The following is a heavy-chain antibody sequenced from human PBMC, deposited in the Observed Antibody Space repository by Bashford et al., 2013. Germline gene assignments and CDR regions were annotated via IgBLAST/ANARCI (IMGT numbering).Heavy chain of an antibody. D-gene: IGHD3-22*01. J-gene: IGHJ4*02. CDR3: AKGLYYDNSGYYYFPLDG. V-gene: IGHV3-23*01. Sequence: VRQAPGKGLEWVSGISGSGSRINHADSVKGRFTISRDNSKKTLYLQMNSLRADDTAVYYCAKGLYYDNSGYYYFPLDGWGQGTLVTVSS. CDR2: ISGSGSRI.